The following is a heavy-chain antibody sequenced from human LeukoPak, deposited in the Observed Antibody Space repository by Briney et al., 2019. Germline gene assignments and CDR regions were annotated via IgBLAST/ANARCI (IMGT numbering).Heavy chain of an antibody. V-gene: IGHV4-34*01. CDR2: INHSGST. CDR3: ARDYGDYENYGMDV. Sequence: SETLSLTCAVYVGSFSGYYWSWIRQPPGKGLEWIGEINHSGSTNYNSSLKSRVTISVDTSKNQFSLKLSSVTAADTAVYYCARDYGDYENYGMDVWGQGTTVTVSS. J-gene: IGHJ6*02. D-gene: IGHD4-17*01. CDR1: VGSFSGYY.